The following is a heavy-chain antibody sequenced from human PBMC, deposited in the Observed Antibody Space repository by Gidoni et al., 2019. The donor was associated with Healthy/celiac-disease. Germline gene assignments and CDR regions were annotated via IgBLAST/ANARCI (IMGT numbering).Heavy chain of an antibody. V-gene: IGHV4-61*02. CDR2: IYTSGST. Sequence: QVQLQESGPGLVKPPQTLSLTCTVSGGSISSGSYYWSWIRQPAGKGLVWIGRIYTSGSTNYNPSLKRRFTMSVAPSKTQFSLKLSSVTAAAPAVYYCARDLGWELRGYNWFDPWGQGTLVTVSS. D-gene: IGHD1-26*01. CDR1: GGSISSGSYY. CDR3: ARDLGWELRGYNWFDP. J-gene: IGHJ5*02.